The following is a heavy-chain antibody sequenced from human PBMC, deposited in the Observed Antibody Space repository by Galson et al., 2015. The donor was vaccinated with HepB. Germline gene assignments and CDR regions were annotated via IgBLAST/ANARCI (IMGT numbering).Heavy chain of an antibody. J-gene: IGHJ6*04. CDR1: GYTLTSYG. V-gene: IGHV1-18*01. CDR2: ISAYNGNA. D-gene: IGHD5-24*01. Sequence: SVKVSCKASGYTLTSYGISWVRQAPGQGLEWMGWISAYNGNANYAQKLQGRVTMTTDTSTSTAYMELRSLRSDDTAVYYCARDRRWLQFPMDVWGKGTTVTVSS. CDR3: ARDRRWLQFPMDV.